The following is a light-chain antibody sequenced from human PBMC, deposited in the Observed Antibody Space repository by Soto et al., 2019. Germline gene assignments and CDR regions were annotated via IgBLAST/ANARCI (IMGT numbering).Light chain of an antibody. CDR1: QGISRS. Sequence: DIQMTQSPSSVSAYVADRVTITCQASQGISRSLAWYQQKPGKAPKLLIYSASSLQSGVPSRFSGSGFGTDFTLTISSLQPEDFATYYCQQADTFPITFGQGTRLEIK. J-gene: IGKJ5*01. V-gene: IGKV1D-12*01. CDR2: SAS. CDR3: QQADTFPIT.